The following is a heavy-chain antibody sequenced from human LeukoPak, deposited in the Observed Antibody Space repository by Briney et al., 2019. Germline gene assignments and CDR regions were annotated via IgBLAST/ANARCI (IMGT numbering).Heavy chain of an antibody. CDR3: AKPTWGSGSFLIDF. Sequence: PARALRLSCVASGFSFSNHGMHWVRQAPGRGLEWMAVIWNDGSYEHYTDSVKGRFTISRDNSKNTLFLQLNSLRPEDTAVYYCAKPTWGSGSFLIDFWGQGTLVTVSS. J-gene: IGHJ4*02. CDR1: GFSFSNHG. D-gene: IGHD1-26*01. V-gene: IGHV3-33*03. CDR2: IWNDGSYE.